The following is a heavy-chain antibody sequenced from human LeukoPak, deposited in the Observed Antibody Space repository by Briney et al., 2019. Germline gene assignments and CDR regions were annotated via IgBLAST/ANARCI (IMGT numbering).Heavy chain of an antibody. V-gene: IGHV3-30-3*01. CDR3: AGLEWLSTTHYGMDV. CDR1: GFTFSSYA. J-gene: IGHJ6*02. CDR2: ISYDGSNK. Sequence: PGGSLRLSCAASGFTFSSYAMHWVRQAPDKGLEWVAVISYDGSNKYYADSVKGRFTISRDNSKNTLYLQMNSLRAEDTAVYYCAGLEWLSTTHYGMDVWGQGTTVTVSS. D-gene: IGHD3-3*01.